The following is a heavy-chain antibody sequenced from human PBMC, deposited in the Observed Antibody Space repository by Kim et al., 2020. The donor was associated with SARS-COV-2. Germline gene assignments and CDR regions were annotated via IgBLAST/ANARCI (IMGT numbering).Heavy chain of an antibody. D-gene: IGHD3-16*01. V-gene: IGHV5-51*01. J-gene: IGHJ4*02. CDR3: ARRNLYYFDS. CDR2: AT. Sequence: ATQYRPSFHGRVTISADKSANTAYLQWSSLTPSDTAMYFCARRNLYYFDSWGQGTLVTVSS.